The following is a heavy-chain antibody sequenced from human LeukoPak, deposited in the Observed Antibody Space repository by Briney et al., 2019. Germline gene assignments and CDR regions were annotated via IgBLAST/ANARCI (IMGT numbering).Heavy chain of an antibody. CDR3: AKTSGGYYGYYYYYMDV. CDR2: IYPGDSDT. J-gene: IGHJ6*03. D-gene: IGHD3-22*01. V-gene: IGHV5-51*01. CDR1: GSTFINYW. Sequence: GASLEISCKGSGSTFINYWIGWVRPLPGKGLERMGIIYPGDSDTRYSQSFQGQVTISADKSISTAYLQWSSLKSSDTAMYYCAKTSGGYYGYYYYYMDVWGKGTTVTVSS.